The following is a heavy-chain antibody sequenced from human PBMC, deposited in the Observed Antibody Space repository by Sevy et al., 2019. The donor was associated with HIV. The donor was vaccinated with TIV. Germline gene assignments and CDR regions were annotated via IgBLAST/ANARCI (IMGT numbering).Heavy chain of an antibody. Sequence: GGSLRLSCAASGFTFSSYGMHWVRQAPGKGLEWVAVISYDGSNKYYADSVKGRFTISRDNSKNTRYLQMNGLRAEDTAVYYCAKEAEGYCGGDCYSDYWGQGTLVTVSS. D-gene: IGHD2-21*02. J-gene: IGHJ4*02. CDR1: GFTFSSYG. V-gene: IGHV3-30*18. CDR3: AKEAEGYCGGDCYSDY. CDR2: ISYDGSNK.